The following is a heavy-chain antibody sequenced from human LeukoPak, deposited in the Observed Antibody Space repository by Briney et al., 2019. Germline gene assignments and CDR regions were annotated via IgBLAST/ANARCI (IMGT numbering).Heavy chain of an antibody. CDR2: ISHDGSNK. J-gene: IGHJ4*02. Sequence: GGSLRLSCAASGFSFSSYGMHWDRQAPGKGLEWVAVISHDGSNKYYADSVKGRFTISRDNSKNTLYLQMNSLRVEDTAVYYCASAWHLGIVVVMLDSWGQGTLVTVSS. CDR1: GFSFSSYG. V-gene: IGHV3-30*03. D-gene: IGHD3-22*01. CDR3: ASAWHLGIVVVMLDS.